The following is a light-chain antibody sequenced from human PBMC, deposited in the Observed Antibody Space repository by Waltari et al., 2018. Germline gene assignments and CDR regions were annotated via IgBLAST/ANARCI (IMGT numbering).Light chain of an antibody. V-gene: IGKV3-20*01. Sequence: EIVLKQSPRILSLSPGEGATLSCRASERTSRSSLAWYQQKPGQAPRLVIYGTSNRATGIPGRFSGSGSGTDFTLTISRVEPEDFAVYYCQQYGSLFGGGTKVETK. CDR2: GTS. CDR3: QQYGSL. J-gene: IGKJ4*01. CDR1: ERTSRSS.